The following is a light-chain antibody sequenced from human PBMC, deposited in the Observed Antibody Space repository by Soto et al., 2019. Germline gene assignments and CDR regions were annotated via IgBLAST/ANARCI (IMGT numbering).Light chain of an antibody. Sequence: DIQMTQSPSTLCASVGDRVTIACRASQSISSWLAWYQQEPGKAPKLLIYDASSLESGVPSRFSGSGAGTEFTLTISSLQPDDFATYYCQQYNSYPRTFGQGTKVDIK. J-gene: IGKJ1*01. CDR3: QQYNSYPRT. V-gene: IGKV1-5*01. CDR2: DAS. CDR1: QSISSW.